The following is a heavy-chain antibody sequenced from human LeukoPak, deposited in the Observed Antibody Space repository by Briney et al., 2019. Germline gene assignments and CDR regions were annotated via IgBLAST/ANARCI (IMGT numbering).Heavy chain of an antibody. CDR3: VKVLATYTVDV. J-gene: IGHJ6*02. CDR2: ISSDGTNK. D-gene: IGHD4/OR15-4a*01. V-gene: IGHV3-30*18. CDR1: GFIFSSYD. Sequence: GGSLRLSCAASGFIFSSYDMHWARQAPGKGLEWVALISSDGTNKYYADSVKGRFTISRDNSKNTLYLQMNSLRGEDTAVYYCVKVLATYTVDVWGQGTTVTVSS.